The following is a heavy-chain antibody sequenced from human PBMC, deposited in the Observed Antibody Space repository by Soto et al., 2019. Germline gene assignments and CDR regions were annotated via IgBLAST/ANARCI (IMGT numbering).Heavy chain of an antibody. J-gene: IGHJ3*02. V-gene: IGHV1-18*01. CDR2: ISAYNGNT. Sequence: ASLKVSCKSSGYPFTSYGISWVRQAPGQGLEWMGWISAYNGNTNYAQKLQGRVTMTTDTSTSTAYMELRSLRSDDTAVYYCARVVVVAASAFDIWGQGKMVTVSS. D-gene: IGHD2-15*01. CDR3: ARVVVVAASAFDI. CDR1: GYPFTSYG.